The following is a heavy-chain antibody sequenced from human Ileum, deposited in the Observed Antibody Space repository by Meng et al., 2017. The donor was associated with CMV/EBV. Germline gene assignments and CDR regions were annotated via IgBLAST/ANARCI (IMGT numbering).Heavy chain of an antibody. D-gene: IGHD2-15*01. J-gene: IGHJ5*02. CDR3: AREDCSRGSCYPGWLDP. CDR1: FTIGPHA. Sequence: FTIGPHAMHWVRQAPGKGLEWVAGISAAGGFTYLADSVKGRFIISRDNPKNTVYLHMNSVRGDDTAVYFCAREDCSRGSCYPGWLDPWGQGTLVTVSS. V-gene: IGHV3-23*01. CDR2: ISAAGGFT.